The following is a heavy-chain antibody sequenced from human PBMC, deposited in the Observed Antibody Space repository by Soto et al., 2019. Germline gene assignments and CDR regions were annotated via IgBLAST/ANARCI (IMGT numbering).Heavy chain of an antibody. CDR1: GYTFTGYY. V-gene: IGHV1-2*02. J-gene: IGHJ5*02. D-gene: IGHD6-13*01. CDR3: AGERIAAAQNWFDP. CDR2: INPNSGGT. Sequence: QVQLVQSGAEVKKPGASVKVSCKASGYTFTGYYMHWVRQAPGQGLEWMGWINPNSGGTNYAQKFQGRVTMTRGTSISTAYMELSRMRSDATAVYYCAGERIAAAQNWFDPWGQGTLVTVSS.